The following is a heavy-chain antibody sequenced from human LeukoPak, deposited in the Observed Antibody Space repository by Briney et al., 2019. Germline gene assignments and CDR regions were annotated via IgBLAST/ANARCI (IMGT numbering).Heavy chain of an antibody. CDR3: ARGYLDWELPHYYYYMDV. Sequence: ASVKVSCKASGGTLSSYAISWVRQAPGQGLEWTGEIIPIFGTANYAQKFQGRVTITADESTSTAYMELSSLRSEDTAVYYCARGYLDWELPHYYYYMDVWGKGTTVTVSS. D-gene: IGHD1-26*01. CDR2: IIPIFGTA. J-gene: IGHJ6*03. CDR1: GGTLSSYA. V-gene: IGHV1-69*13.